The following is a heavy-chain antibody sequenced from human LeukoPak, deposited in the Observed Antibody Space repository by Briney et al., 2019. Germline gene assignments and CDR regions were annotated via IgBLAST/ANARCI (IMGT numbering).Heavy chain of an antibody. CDR3: ARLSDLLRYFDWLREFYFDY. Sequence: GESLKISCKGSGYSFTSYWIGWVRPMPGKGLEWMGIIYPGDSDTRYSPSFQGQVTISADKSISTAYLQWSSLKASDTAMYYCARLSDLLRYFDWLREFYFDYWGQGTLVTVSS. V-gene: IGHV5-51*01. CDR1: GYSFTSYW. D-gene: IGHD3-9*01. CDR2: IYPGDSDT. J-gene: IGHJ4*02.